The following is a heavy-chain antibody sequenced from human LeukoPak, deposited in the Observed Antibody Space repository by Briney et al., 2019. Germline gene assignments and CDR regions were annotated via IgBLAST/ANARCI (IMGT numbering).Heavy chain of an antibody. D-gene: IGHD2-8*01. V-gene: IGHV4-59*02. CDR1: GVSVINYY. CDR2: IYYSGNS. J-gene: IGHJ3*02. Sequence: SETLSLTCTVSGVSVINYYWSWIRQPPGKGLEWIGYIYYSGNSDYNPSLKSRVTISVATSKNQFSLKLTSVTPADTAVYFCARFDGPISAFDIWGQGTVVTVSS. CDR3: ARFDGPISAFDI.